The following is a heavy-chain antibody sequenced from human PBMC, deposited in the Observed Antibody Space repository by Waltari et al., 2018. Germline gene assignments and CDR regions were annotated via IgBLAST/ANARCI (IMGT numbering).Heavy chain of an antibody. J-gene: IGHJ5*02. CDR1: GFTFSSYA. CDR2: ISGSGGST. CDR3: ARRLPSKYYDFWSGYYTYWFDP. Sequence: EVQLLESGGGLVQPGGSLRLSCAASGFTFSSYAMSWVRQAPGKGLDWVSAISGSGGSTYYADSVKGRFTISRDNSKNTLYLQMNSLRAEDTAVYYCARRLPSKYYDFWSGYYTYWFDPWGQGTLVTVSS. V-gene: IGHV3-23*01. D-gene: IGHD3-3*01.